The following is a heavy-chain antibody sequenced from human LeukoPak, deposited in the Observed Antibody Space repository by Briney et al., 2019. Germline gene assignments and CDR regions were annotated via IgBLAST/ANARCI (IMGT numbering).Heavy chain of an antibody. J-gene: IGHJ4*02. CDR3: TSPAGISDY. D-gene: IGHD3-10*01. CDR1: GFTFSGSA. V-gene: IGHV3-73*01. CDR2: IRGKANSYAT. Sequence: GGSLRLSCAASGFTFSGSAMHWVRQASGKGLEWVGRIRGKANSYATAYAASVKGRFTISRDDSKNTAYLQMNSLKTEDTAVYYCTSPAGISDYWGQGTLVTVSS.